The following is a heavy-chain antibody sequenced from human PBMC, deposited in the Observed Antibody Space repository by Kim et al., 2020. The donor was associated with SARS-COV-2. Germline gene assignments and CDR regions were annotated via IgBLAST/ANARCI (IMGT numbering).Heavy chain of an antibody. Sequence: SETLSLTCTVSGGSISSSSYYWGWIRQPPGKGLEWIGSNSGSTYYNPSLKSRVTISVDTSKNQFSLKLSSVTAADTAVYYCARQMGITMIVVVISTHFD. CDR2: NSGST. V-gene: IGHV4-39*01. CDR1: GGSISSSSYY. J-gene: IGHJ4*01. CDR3: ARQMGITMIVVVISTHFD. D-gene: IGHD3-22*01.